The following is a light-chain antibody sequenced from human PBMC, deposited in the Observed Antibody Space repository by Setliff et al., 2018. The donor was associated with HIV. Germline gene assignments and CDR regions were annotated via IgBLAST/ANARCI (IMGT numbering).Light chain of an antibody. V-gene: IGLV2-14*02. J-gene: IGLJ1*01. CDR2: EVS. Sequence: QSALTQPASVSGSPGQSITISCTGNSSDVGSYNLVSWYQQYPGKAPKLTIFEVSKRPSGVSNRFSGSKSGNTASLTISGLQAEDEADYYCSSYTGSSTLYVFGTGTKVTVL. CDR3: SSYTGSSTLYV. CDR1: SSDVGSYNL.